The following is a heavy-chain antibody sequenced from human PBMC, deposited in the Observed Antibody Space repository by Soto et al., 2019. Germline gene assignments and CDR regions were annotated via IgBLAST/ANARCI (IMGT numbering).Heavy chain of an antibody. CDR2: IYYNGNT. CDR3: AKGGWSLDA. Sequence: QLQLQESGPGLVKPSETLSLTCTVSGGSMTDYYWSWIRQPPGKGLEWIGYIYYNGNTKYNPSLNNRITLSGHTAKNQCSRSLHSVTAADTAVHSCAKGGWSLDAWGQGALVTVSS. J-gene: IGHJ5*02. V-gene: IGHV4-59*01. D-gene: IGHD2-21*02. CDR1: GGSMTDYY.